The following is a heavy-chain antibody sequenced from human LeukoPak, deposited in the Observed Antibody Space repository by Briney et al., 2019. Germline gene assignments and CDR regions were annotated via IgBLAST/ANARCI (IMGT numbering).Heavy chain of an antibody. J-gene: IGHJ4*02. D-gene: IGHD3-9*01. Sequence: SETLSPTCAVYGGSFRCYYWSWIRQPPGKGLEWIGEINHSGSTNYNPSLKSRVTISVDTSKNQFSLKLSSVTAADTAVYHFARGRVGDYDILTGYYKGDYVDYWGQGTLVTVSS. V-gene: IGHV4-34*01. CDR2: INHSGST. CDR3: ARGRVGDYDILTGYYKGDYVDY. CDR1: GGSFRCYY.